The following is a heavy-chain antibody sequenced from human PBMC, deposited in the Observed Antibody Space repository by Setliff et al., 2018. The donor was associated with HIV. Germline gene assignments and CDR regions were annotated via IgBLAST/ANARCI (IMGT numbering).Heavy chain of an antibody. Sequence: GASVKVSCKASGDTLSIHPISWVRQAPGRGLDWMGGIIPAFGTPNYAQKFQGRFTISRDNSKNTLYLQMNSLRAEDTAVYYCAKDSDYGDYHFYGMDVWGQGTTVTVSS. D-gene: IGHD4-17*01. CDR3: AKDSDYGDYHFYGMDV. CDR2: IIPAFGTP. V-gene: IGHV1-69*05. CDR1: GDTLSIHP. J-gene: IGHJ6*02.